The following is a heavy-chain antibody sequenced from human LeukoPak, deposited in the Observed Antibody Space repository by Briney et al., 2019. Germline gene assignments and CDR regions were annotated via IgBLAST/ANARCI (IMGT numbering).Heavy chain of an antibody. Sequence: GGSLRLSCAASGFTFDDYAMNWVRQAPGKGMEWVSLISGDGGSTYYADSVKGRFTIYRDNSKKSMYLKMNSVRREETALYYCAKEEGTYYYDSSGYYPIDYWGQGTLVTVSS. CDR3: AKEEGTYYYDSSGYYPIDY. J-gene: IGHJ4*02. CDR2: ISGDGGST. CDR1: GFTFDDYA. V-gene: IGHV3-43*02. D-gene: IGHD3-22*01.